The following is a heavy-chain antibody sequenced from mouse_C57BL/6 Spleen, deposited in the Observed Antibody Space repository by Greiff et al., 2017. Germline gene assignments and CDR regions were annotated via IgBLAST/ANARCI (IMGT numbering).Heavy chain of an antibody. Sequence: QVQLQQSGAELARPGASVKMSCKASGYTFTSYTMHWVKHRPGQGLEWIGYINPSSGYTKYNQKFKDKATLTADKSSSTAYMQLSSLTSEDSAVYYCARDWFAYWGQGTLVTVSA. V-gene: IGHV1-4*01. CDR3: ARDWFAY. CDR2: INPSSGYT. J-gene: IGHJ3*01. CDR1: GYTFTSYT.